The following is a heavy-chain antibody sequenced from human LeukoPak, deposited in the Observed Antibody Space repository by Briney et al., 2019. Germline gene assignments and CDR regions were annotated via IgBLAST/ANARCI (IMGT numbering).Heavy chain of an antibody. CDR2: INPSGGST. CDR1: GYTFTSYY. J-gene: IGHJ4*02. V-gene: IGHV1-46*01. Sequence: ASVKVSCKASGYTFTSYYMHWVRQAPGQGLEWMGIINPSGGSTSYAQKFQGRVTMTRDTSTSTVYMELSSLRSDDTAVYYCARVLVGATFDYWGQGTLVTVSS. CDR3: ARVLVGATFDY. D-gene: IGHD1-26*01.